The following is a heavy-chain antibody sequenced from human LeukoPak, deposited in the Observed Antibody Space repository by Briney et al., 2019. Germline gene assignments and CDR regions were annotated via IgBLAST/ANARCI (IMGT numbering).Heavy chain of an antibody. Sequence: GGSLRLSCAASGFTFTNAWMNWVRQAPGKGLEWVGRIKSKTDGGATDFAAPVKGRFTISRDDSKTTLYLQMNSLKTEDTALYYCTTGNAIPDPDYWGQGTPVTVSS. J-gene: IGHJ4*02. CDR2: IKSKTDGGAT. V-gene: IGHV3-15*01. D-gene: IGHD2-8*01. CDR1: GFTFTNAW. CDR3: TTGNAIPDPDY.